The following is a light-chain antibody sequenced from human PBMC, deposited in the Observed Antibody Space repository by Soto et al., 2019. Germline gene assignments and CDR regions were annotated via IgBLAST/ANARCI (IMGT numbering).Light chain of an antibody. CDR1: QSVSIN. J-gene: IGKJ1*01. CDR3: QQYNNWPRT. V-gene: IGKV3-15*01. Sequence: EIVMTQSPATLSVSPGERSTLSCRASQSVSINLAWYQQEPGQAPRLLIYCASTRATGIPARFSGSGSGTEFTLTISSLQSEDFAVYYCQQYNNWPRTFGQGTKVEIK. CDR2: CAS.